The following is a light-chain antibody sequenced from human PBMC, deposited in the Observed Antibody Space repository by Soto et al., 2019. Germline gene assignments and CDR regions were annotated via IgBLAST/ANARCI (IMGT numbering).Light chain of an antibody. J-gene: IGLJ1*01. Sequence: QSVLTQPPSASGSPGQSVTISCTGTSSDVGGYNYVSWYQQHPGKAPKLMTYEVSKRPSGVPDRFSGSKSGNTASLTVSGLQAEDEADYYCISYAGSNLLYVFGTGTKVTVL. CDR2: EVS. V-gene: IGLV2-8*01. CDR3: ISYAGSNLLYV. CDR1: SSDVGGYNY.